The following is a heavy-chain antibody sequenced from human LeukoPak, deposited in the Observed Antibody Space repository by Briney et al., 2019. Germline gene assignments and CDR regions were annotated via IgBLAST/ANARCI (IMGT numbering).Heavy chain of an antibody. Sequence: GGSLRLSCAASGFTFGGHGMHWVRQAPGKGLEWVAVIWYDGSNKYYADSVKGRFTISRDNSKNTLYLQMNSLRAEDTAVYYCARESRLGELGYWGQGTLVTVSS. CDR2: IWYDGSNK. J-gene: IGHJ4*02. V-gene: IGHV3-33*01. D-gene: IGHD3-16*01. CDR3: ARESRLGELGY. CDR1: GFTFGGHG.